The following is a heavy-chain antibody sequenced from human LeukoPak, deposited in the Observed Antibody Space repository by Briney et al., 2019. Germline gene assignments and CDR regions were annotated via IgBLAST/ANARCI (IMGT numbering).Heavy chain of an antibody. D-gene: IGHD6-13*01. CDR3: ARDTNASSWPYYYYYYMDV. CDR1: GGSISSYY. V-gene: IGHV4-4*07. J-gene: IGHJ6*03. Sequence: SETLSLTCTVSGGSISSYYWSRIRQPAGKGLEWIGRIYTSGSTNYNPSLKSRVTMSVDTSKNQFSLKLSSVTAADTAVYYCARDTNASSWPYYYYYYMDVWGKGTTVTISS. CDR2: IYTSGST.